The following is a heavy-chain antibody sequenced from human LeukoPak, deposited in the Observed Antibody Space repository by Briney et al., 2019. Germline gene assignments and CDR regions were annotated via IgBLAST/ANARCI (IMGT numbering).Heavy chain of an antibody. V-gene: IGHV4-59*01. J-gene: IGHJ3*02. Sequence: SETLSLTCTVSGGSISSYYWNWIRQPPGEGLEWLGYIYYSGTFNSKPSLKSRVTISVDASKNQFSLKLSSVTAADTAVYYCARRRYSSSWYGNDDAFDMWGQGTMVTVSS. CDR2: IYYSGTF. CDR1: GGSISSYY. CDR3: ARRRYSSSWYGNDDAFDM. D-gene: IGHD6-13*01.